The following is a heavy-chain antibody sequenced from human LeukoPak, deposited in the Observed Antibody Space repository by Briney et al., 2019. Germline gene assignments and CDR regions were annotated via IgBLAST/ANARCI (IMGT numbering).Heavy chain of an antibody. D-gene: IGHD5-12*01. J-gene: IGHJ4*02. V-gene: IGHV4-59*08. CDR3: ARHGDIVATIPFDY. CDR1: GGSISSYY. CDR2: IYYSGST. Sequence: SETLSLNCTVYGGSISSYYWSWLRQPPGKGLEWIGYIYYSGSTNYHPSLKSRVTISVDTSKNQFSLKLSSVTAADTAVYYCARHGDIVATIPFDYWGQGTLVTVSS.